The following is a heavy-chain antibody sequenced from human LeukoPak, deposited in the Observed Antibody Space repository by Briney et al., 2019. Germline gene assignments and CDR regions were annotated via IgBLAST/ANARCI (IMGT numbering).Heavy chain of an antibody. CDR3: ARGTMVRGVDP. CDR1: GGSISSGGYS. CDR2: IYHSGST. D-gene: IGHD3-10*01. V-gene: IGHV4-30-2*01. Sequence: SETLSLTCAVSGGSISSGGYSWSWIRQPPGTGLEWIGYIYHSGSTYYNPSLKSRVTISVDGSKNQFSLKLSSVTAADTAVYYCARGTMVRGVDPWGQGTLVTVSS. J-gene: IGHJ5*02.